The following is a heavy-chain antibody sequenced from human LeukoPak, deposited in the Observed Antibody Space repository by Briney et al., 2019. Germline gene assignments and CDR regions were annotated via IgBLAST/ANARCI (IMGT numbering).Heavy chain of an antibody. V-gene: IGHV3-33*01. CDR2: IWYDGSNK. CDR1: GFTFSSYG. J-gene: IGHJ4*02. D-gene: IGHD1-1*01. Sequence: GGSLRLSCAASGFTFSSYGMHWVRQAPGKGLEGVAVIWYDGSNKYYADSVKGRFTISRDNSKNTLYLQMNSLRAEDTAVYYCARFWNDGPIDYWGQGTLVTVSS. CDR3: ARFWNDGPIDY.